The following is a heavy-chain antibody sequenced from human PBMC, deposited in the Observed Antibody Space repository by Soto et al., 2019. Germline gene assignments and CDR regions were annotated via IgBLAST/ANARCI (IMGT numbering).Heavy chain of an antibody. CDR3: ARREGLATISYYFDF. CDR1: DDSINSDKYY. J-gene: IGHJ4*02. Sequence: QLQLQESGPGLVKPSETLSLTCSVSDDSINSDKYYWGWIRQPPGKGLEWIGSIYYRGNAYYNPSLQTRVTIPLDKSRSQFSLKLNSVTAADSAVYFWARREGLATISYYFDFWGPGALVTVSS. V-gene: IGHV4-39*01. CDR2: IYYRGNA. D-gene: IGHD5-12*01.